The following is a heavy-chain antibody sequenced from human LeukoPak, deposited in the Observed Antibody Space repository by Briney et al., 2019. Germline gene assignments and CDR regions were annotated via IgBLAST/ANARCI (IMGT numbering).Heavy chain of an antibody. CDR1: GGSFSGYY. J-gene: IGHJ4*02. Sequence: SETLSLTCAVYGGSFSGYYWSWIRQPLGKGLEWIGEINHSGSTNYNPSLKSRVTISVDTSKNQFSLKLSSVTAADTAVYYCARGKTGDGEFDYWGQGTLVTVSS. V-gene: IGHV4-34*01. D-gene: IGHD7-27*01. CDR2: INHSGST. CDR3: ARGKTGDGEFDY.